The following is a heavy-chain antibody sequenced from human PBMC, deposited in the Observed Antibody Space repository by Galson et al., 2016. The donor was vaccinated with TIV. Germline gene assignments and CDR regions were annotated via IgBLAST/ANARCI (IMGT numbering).Heavy chain of an antibody. CDR1: GYRFTRSW. CDR2: IYLGGSLI. V-gene: IGHV5-51*01. J-gene: IGHJ3*02. D-gene: IGHD4-17*01. Sequence: QSGAEVTKPGESLKISCKGSGYRFTRSWIGWVRQMPGKGLEWMGIIYLGGSLIRYRPSFQGQVTISADKSINIVYLEWSSLKASDTAMYYCARQNDYGDYRGDAFDIWGQGTMVTVSS. CDR3: ARQNDYGDYRGDAFDI.